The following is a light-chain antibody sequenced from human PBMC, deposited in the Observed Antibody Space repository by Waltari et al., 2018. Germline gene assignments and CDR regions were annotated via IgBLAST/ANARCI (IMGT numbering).Light chain of an antibody. CDR1: SSDVGAYNY. J-gene: IGLJ2*01. Sequence: QSALTQPRSVSGSPGQSVTIAGTGTSSDVGAYNYVSWYQKHPGKAPKLMIYEVGKRPSGVPDRVSGSKSGNTASLTISGRQAEDGADYYCCSHAGSSVVFGGGTKLTVL. CDR3: CSHAGSSVV. CDR2: EVG. V-gene: IGLV2-11*01.